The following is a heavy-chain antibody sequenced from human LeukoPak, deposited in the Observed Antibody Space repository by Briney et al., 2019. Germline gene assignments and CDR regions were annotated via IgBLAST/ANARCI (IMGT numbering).Heavy chain of an antibody. CDR3: ASSKSYSSGWTDFDS. D-gene: IGHD6-19*01. CDR2: IGTAGNT. J-gene: IGHJ4*02. V-gene: IGHV3-13*01. CDR1: GFTFSSHD. Sequence: PGGSLRLSCAASGFTFSSHDMHWVRQPTGKGLEWVSVIGTAGNTYYADSVKGRFTISRENATNSLYLQMDNLRAEDTAVYYCASSKSYSSGWTDFDSWGQGTLVTVSS.